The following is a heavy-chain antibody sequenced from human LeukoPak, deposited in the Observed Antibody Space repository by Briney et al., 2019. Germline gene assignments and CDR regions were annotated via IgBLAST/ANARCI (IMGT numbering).Heavy chain of an antibody. V-gene: IGHV3-30*18. D-gene: IGHD1-26*01. CDR3: AKDQMYSGSPFDY. CDR1: GFTFSSYG. Sequence: GGPLRLSCAASGFTFSSYGMHWVRQAPGKGLEWVAVISYDGSNKYYADSVKGRFTISRDNSKNTLYLQMNSLRAEDTAVYYCAKDQMYSGSPFDYWGQGTLVTVPS. CDR2: ISYDGSNK. J-gene: IGHJ4*02.